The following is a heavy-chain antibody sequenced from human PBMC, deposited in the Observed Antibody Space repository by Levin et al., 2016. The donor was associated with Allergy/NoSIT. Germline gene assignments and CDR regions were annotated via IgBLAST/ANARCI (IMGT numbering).Heavy chain of an antibody. CDR3: ARGPWIRRFDP. V-gene: IGHV4-34*01. CDR2: INHSGST. Sequence: WIRQPPGKGLEWIGEINHSGSTNYNPSLKSRVTISVDTSKNQFSLKLSSVTAADTAVYYCARGPWIRRFDPWGQGTLVTVSS. D-gene: IGHD5-18*01. J-gene: IGHJ5*02.